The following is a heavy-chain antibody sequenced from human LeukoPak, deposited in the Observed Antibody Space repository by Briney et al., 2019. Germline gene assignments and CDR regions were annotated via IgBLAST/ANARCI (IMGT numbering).Heavy chain of an antibody. CDR3: ARERVAGTGLDF. J-gene: IGHJ4*02. CDR2: INPSGGT. D-gene: IGHD6-13*01. Sequence: ASVKVSCKASGYTFSIYNMHWVRQAPGQGLEWMGIINPSGGTSYAQKLQGRITMTRDTPMSTLYMELSSLRPEDTAVYYCARERVAGTGLDFWGQGTLVTVSS. V-gene: IGHV1-46*01. CDR1: GYTFSIYN.